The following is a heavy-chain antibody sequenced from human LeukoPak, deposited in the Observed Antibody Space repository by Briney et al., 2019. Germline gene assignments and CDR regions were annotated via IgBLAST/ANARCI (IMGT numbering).Heavy chain of an antibody. CDR2: MNPNSGNT. CDR3: ARLRNDFWSGYRGTYYFDY. Sequence: ASVKVSCKASGYTFTSYDINWVRQATGQGLEWMGWMNPNSGNTGYAQKFQGRVTMTRNTSISTAYMELSSLRSEDTAVYYCARLRNDFWSGYRGTYYFDYWAREPWSPSPQ. D-gene: IGHD3-3*01. CDR1: GYTFTSYD. J-gene: IGHJ4*02. V-gene: IGHV1-8*01.